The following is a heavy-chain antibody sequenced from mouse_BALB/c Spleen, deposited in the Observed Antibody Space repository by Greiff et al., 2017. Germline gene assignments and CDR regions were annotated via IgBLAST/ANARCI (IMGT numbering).Heavy chain of an antibody. J-gene: IGHJ3*01. D-gene: IGHD2-1*01. Sequence: VQLQQSGAELVRPGALVKLSCKASGFNIKDYYMHWVKQRPEQGLEWIGWIDPENGNTIYDPKFQGKASITADTSSNTAYLQLSSLTSEDTAVYYCASRGDGKGAWFAYWGQGTLVTVSA. CDR1: GFNIKDYY. CDR2: IDPENGNT. CDR3: ASRGDGKGAWFAY. V-gene: IGHV14-1*02.